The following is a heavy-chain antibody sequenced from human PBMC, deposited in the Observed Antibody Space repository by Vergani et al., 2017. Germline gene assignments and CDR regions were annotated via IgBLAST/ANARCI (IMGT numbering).Heavy chain of an antibody. D-gene: IGHD3-22*01. Sequence: EVQLVESGGGLVKRGGSLRLSCAASGFTFSSYSMNWVRQAPGKGLEWVSSISSSSSYIYYAASVKGRFTISRDNAKNSLYLQMNSLRAEDTAVYYCVRDLFYYDSSGYDAFFCDYWGQGSLVTVSS. CDR2: ISSSSSYI. CDR1: GFTFSSYS. CDR3: VRDLFYYDSSGYDAFFCDY. V-gene: IGHV3-21*01. J-gene: IGHJ4*02.